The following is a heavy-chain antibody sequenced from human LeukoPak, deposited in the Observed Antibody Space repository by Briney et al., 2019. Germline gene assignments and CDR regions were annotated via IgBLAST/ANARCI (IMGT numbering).Heavy chain of an antibody. CDR3: AKAPGSAVASYYFDY. CDR1: GFTFSSYG. D-gene: IGHD3-10*01. Sequence: PGGSLRLSCAASGFTFSSYGMSWVRQAPGKGLEWVSAISGSGGSTYYADSVKGRFTISRDNSKNTLYLQMNSLRAEDTAVYYCAKAPGSAVASYYFDYWGQGTLVTVSS. CDR2: ISGSGGST. J-gene: IGHJ4*02. V-gene: IGHV3-23*01.